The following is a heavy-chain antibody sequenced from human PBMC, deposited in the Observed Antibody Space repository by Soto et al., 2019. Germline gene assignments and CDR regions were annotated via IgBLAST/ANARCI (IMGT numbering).Heavy chain of an antibody. Sequence: ETLSLTCCVSGYSISSGYYCCWIRQPPGKGLEWIGSINHSGNTHYNPSLKSRVTISVDTSKNQVSLKLSSVTAADKAVYYCARSGDDYGSYIDYWGQGTPVTVYS. D-gene: IGHD4-17*01. CDR2: INHSGNT. J-gene: IGHJ4*02. CDR3: ARSGDDYGSYIDY. CDR1: GYSISSGYY. V-gene: IGHV4-38-2*01.